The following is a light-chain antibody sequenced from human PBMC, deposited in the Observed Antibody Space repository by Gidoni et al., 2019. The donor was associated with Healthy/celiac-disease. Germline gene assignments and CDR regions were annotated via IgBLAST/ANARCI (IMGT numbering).Light chain of an antibody. V-gene: IGLV3-21*04. Sequence: SYVLTQPPSVSVAPGKPARSTCGGSNIGSKSVHWYQPKPGQAPVLVIYYDSDRPSGIPERCSGSNSGNTATLTISRVEAGDEADYYCQVWDSSSDRVVFGGGTKLTVL. CDR2: YDS. CDR3: QVWDSSSDRVV. J-gene: IGLJ2*01. CDR1: NIGSKS.